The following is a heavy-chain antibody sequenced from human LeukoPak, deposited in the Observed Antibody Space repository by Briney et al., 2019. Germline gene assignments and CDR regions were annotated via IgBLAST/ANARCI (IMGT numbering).Heavy chain of an antibody. J-gene: IGHJ1*01. D-gene: IGHD6-13*01. V-gene: IGHV3-9*01. CDR1: GFSFDDYV. CDR2: ISWNSGSI. CDR3: AKDAAAAATEYFQH. Sequence: GGSLRLSCAASGFSFDDYVMHWVRQAPGKGLEWVSGISWNSGSIGYADSVKGRFTTSRDNAKNSLYLQMNSLRAEDTAVYYCAKDAAAAATEYFQHWGQGTLVTVSS.